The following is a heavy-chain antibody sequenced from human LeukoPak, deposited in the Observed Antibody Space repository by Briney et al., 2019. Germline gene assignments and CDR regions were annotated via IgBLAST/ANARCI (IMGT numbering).Heavy chain of an antibody. CDR1: GGSISSYY. D-gene: IGHD3-3*01. CDR2: IYYSGST. V-gene: IGHV4-59*08. Sequence: SETLSLTCTVSGGSISSYYWSWIRQPPGKGLEWIGYIYYSGSTNYNPSLKSRVAISVDTSKNQFPLKLSSVTAADTAVYYCARLPTYDFWSGYLYGMDVWGQGTTVTVSS. J-gene: IGHJ6*02. CDR3: ARLPTYDFWSGYLYGMDV.